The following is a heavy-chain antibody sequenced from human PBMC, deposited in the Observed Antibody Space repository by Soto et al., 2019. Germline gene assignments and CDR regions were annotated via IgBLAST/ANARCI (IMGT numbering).Heavy chain of an antibody. V-gene: IGHV3-30*18. CDR2: ISYDGSNK. CDR3: AKGRLAYCGGDCYFNFFDY. D-gene: IGHD2-21*01. CDR1: GFTFSSYG. J-gene: IGHJ4*02. Sequence: GGSLRLSCAASGFTFSSYGMHWVRQAPGKGLEWVAVISYDGSNKYYADSVKGRFTISRDNSKNTLYLQMNSLRAEDTAVYYCAKGRLAYCGGDCYFNFFDYWGQGTLVTVSS.